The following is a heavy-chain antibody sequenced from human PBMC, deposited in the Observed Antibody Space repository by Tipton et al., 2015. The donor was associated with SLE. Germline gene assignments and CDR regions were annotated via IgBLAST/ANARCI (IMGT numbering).Heavy chain of an antibody. J-gene: IGHJ6*03. V-gene: IGHV4-61*02. CDR1: GGSISNGFYH. CDR2: VYTSGST. Sequence: TLSLTCTVSGGSISNGFYHWTWIRQPAGKGLEWIGRVYTSGSTNYNPSLKSRVTMSLDTSRNQFSLKLSSVTATDTAVYYCARGAAAAPPYYYNYMDVWGTGTTVTVSS. CDR3: ARGAAAAPPYYYNYMDV. D-gene: IGHD6-13*01.